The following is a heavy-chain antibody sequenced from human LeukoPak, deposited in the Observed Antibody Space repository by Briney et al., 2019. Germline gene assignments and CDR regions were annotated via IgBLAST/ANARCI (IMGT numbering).Heavy chain of an antibody. CDR3: TQQWLIRGAFDI. CDR1: GFTFSSYA. D-gene: IGHD6-19*01. Sequence: GGSLRLSCAASGFTFSSYAMSWVRQAPGKGLEWVSAISGSGGSTYYADSVTGRFTISRDNSKNTLYLQMNSLRAEETAVYYCTQQWLIRGAFDIWGQGTMVTVSS. J-gene: IGHJ3*02. V-gene: IGHV3-23*01. CDR2: ISGSGGST.